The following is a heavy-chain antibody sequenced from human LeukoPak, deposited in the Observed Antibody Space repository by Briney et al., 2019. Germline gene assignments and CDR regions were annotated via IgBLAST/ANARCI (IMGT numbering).Heavy chain of an antibody. D-gene: IGHD2-2*01. J-gene: IGHJ4*02. CDR3: ARHLRAAIEVLDY. V-gene: IGHV4-39*01. Sequence: NPSETLSLTCTVSGGSISSSSYYWGWIRQPPGKGLEWIGSIYYSGSTYYNPSLKSRVTTSVDTSKNQFSLKLSSVTAADTAVYYCARHLRAAIEVLDYWGQGTLVTVSS. CDR2: IYYSGST. CDR1: GGSISSSSYY.